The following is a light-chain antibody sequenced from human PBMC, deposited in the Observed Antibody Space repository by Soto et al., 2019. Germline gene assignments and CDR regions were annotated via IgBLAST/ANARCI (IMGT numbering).Light chain of an antibody. CDR1: SSDVGGYNF. CDR2: EVT. J-gene: IGLJ1*01. Sequence: QSVLTQPPSASGSPGQSVTISCTGTSSDVGGYNFVSWYQQHPGKAPKLMISEVTKRPSGVPDRFSASKSGNTASLTVSGLQAEDEADYYCSSYAGSHNYVFGTGTKVTVL. CDR3: SSYAGSHNYV. V-gene: IGLV2-8*01.